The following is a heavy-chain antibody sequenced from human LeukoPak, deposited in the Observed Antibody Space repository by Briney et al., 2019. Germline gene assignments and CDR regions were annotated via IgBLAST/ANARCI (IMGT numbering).Heavy chain of an antibody. J-gene: IGHJ4*02. V-gene: IGHV3-48*02. CDR1: GFSFSSYS. D-gene: IGHD1-1*01. CDR3: ARKATDFDD. Sequence: PGGSLRLSCAASGFSFSSYSMNWVRQAPGQGLEWVSYISSTSNTIYYAGSVKGRFTISRDNAENSLYLQMNSLRDEDTAVYYCARKATDFDDWGQGTLVTVSS. CDR2: ISSTSNTI.